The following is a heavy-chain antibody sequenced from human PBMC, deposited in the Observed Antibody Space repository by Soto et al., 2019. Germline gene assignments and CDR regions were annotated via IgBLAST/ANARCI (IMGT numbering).Heavy chain of an antibody. V-gene: IGHV3-23*01. CDR1: GFTFSSYA. CDR3: AKVDGESGSSVYYYYYLDV. D-gene: IGHD6-6*01. Sequence: GVSLRLSCAASGFTFSSYAMTWVRQAPGKGLEWVSGINGGGGSTYYADSVKGRFTISRDNSKNTVSLQMNSLTAEDTAVYYCAKVDGESGSSVYYYYYLDVWGKGTTVTVSS. J-gene: IGHJ6*03. CDR2: INGGGGST.